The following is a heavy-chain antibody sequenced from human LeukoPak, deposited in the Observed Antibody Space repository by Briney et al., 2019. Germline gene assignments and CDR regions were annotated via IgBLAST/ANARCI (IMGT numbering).Heavy chain of an antibody. CDR2: FYSGGST. CDR1: GFTVSSNY. Sequence: GGSLRLSCAASGFTVSSNYLSWVRQAPGKGLEWVSVFYSGGSTYYADSVKGRFTISRDNAKNSLYLQMNSLRAEDAAAYYCVRARGAGPGAHFDYWGQGTLVTVSS. J-gene: IGHJ4*02. V-gene: IGHV3-53*01. D-gene: IGHD3-10*01. CDR3: VRARGAGPGAHFDY.